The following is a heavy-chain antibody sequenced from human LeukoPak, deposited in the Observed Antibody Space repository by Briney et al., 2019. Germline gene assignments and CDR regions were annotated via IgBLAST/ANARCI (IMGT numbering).Heavy chain of an antibody. CDR3: TRVSTSNDYGENWFDP. D-gene: IGHD4-17*01. V-gene: IGHV3-49*04. CDR1: GFTFGDYA. J-gene: IGHJ5*02. Sequence: PGGSLRLSCTASGFTFGDYAMSWVRQAPGKGLEWVGFIRSKAYGGTTEYAASVKGRFTISRDDSKSIAYLQMNSLKTEDTAVYYCTRVSTSNDYGENWFDPWGQGTLVTVSS. CDR2: IRSKAYGGTT.